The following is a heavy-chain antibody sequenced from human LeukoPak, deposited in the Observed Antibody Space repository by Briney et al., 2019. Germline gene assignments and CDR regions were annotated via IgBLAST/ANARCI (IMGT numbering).Heavy chain of an antibody. CDR1: GYTLTELS. V-gene: IGHV1-24*01. J-gene: IGHJ4*02. CDR3: ATGLPNYYDSSGYPDY. D-gene: IGHD3-22*01. CDR2: FDPEDGET. Sequence: GASVKVSCKVSGYTLTELSMHWVRQAPGKGLEWMGGFDPEDGETIYAQKFQGRVTTTEDTSTDTAYMELSSLRSEDTAVYYCATGLPNYYDSSGYPDYWGQGTLVTVSS.